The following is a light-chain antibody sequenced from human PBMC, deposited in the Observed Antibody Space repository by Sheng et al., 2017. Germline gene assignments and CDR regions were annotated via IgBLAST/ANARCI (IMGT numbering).Light chain of an antibody. CDR2: DAS. CDR3: QQRTTWPLLT. V-gene: IGKV3D-20*02. Sequence: EIVLTQSPGTLSLSPGERATLSCRASQSVSSSYLAWYQLKAGQAPRLLIYDASRRATGTPARFSGSGSGTDFTLTISSLEPEDFAVYYCQQRTTWPLLTFGGGTKVDIK. J-gene: IGKJ4*01. CDR1: QSVSSSY.